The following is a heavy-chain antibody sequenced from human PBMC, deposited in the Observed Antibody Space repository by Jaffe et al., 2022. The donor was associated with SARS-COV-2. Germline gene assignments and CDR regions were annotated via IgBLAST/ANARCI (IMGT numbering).Heavy chain of an antibody. V-gene: IGHV3-30-3*01. CDR3: ARDRGSSSWYDY. CDR1: GFTFSSYA. Sequence: QVQLVESGGGVVQPGRSLRLSCAASGFTFSSYAMHWVRQAPGKGLEWVAVISYDGSNKYYADSVKGRFTISRDNSKNTLYLQMNSLRAEDTAVYYCARDRGSSSWYDYWGQGTLVTVSS. J-gene: IGHJ4*02. D-gene: IGHD6-13*01. CDR2: ISYDGSNK.